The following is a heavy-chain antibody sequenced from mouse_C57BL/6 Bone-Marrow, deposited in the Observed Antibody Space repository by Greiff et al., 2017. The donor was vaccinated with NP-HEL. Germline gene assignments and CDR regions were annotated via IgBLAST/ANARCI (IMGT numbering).Heavy chain of an antibody. D-gene: IGHD1-1*01. Sequence: QVQLQQSGAELVKPGASVKLSCQASGYTFTPYWMQWVQQRPGQGLEWIGELDPSDSSTNYHQQFKGKATLTVDTAASTANMQLSSLTSEDSAVYYCARKAYYGRSYEFAYWGQGTLVTVSA. CDR2: LDPSDSST. CDR3: ARKAYYGRSYEFAY. CDR1: GYTFTPYW. V-gene: IGHV1-50*01. J-gene: IGHJ3*01.